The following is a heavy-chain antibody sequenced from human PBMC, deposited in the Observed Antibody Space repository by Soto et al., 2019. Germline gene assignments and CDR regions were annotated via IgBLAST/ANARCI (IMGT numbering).Heavy chain of an antibody. Sequence: GASVKVSCKASGGTFSSYAISWVRQAPGQGPEWMGGIIPIFGTANYAQKFQGRVTITADESTSTAYMELSSLRSEDTAVYYCARDRGHCSGGSCYSWGYYYYGMDVWGQGTTVTVSS. CDR1: GGTFSSYA. D-gene: IGHD2-15*01. J-gene: IGHJ6*02. CDR3: ARDRGHCSGGSCYSWGYYYYGMDV. CDR2: IIPIFGTA. V-gene: IGHV1-69*13.